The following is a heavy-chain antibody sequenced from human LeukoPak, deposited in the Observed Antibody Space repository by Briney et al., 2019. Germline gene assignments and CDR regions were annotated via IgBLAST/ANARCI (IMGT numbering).Heavy chain of an antibody. Sequence: PGGSLRLSYAASGFTFTSYGMHWVRQAPGKGLEWVAVIWYDGSNKFYADSVKGRFTISRDNSKNMMYLQMNSLRAEDTAVYYCASALDSLDRSSCLDYWGQGTQVTVS. J-gene: IGHJ4*02. D-gene: IGHD6-13*01. CDR1: GFTFTSYG. CDR3: ASALDSLDRSSCLDY. CDR2: IWYDGSNK. V-gene: IGHV3-33*01.